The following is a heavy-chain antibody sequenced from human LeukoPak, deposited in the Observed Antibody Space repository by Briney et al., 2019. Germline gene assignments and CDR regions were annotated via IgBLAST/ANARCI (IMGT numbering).Heavy chain of an antibody. CDR2: IWYDGSNK. J-gene: IGHJ5*02. D-gene: IGHD6-19*01. Sequence: PGGSLRLSCAASGFTFSTYGMHWVRQAPGKGLEWVAVIWYDGSNKYYADSVKGRFTISRDNSKNTLYLQMNSLRAEDTAVYYCARTPLEYTSDWYNWFDPWGQGTLVTVSS. V-gene: IGHV3-33*01. CDR1: GFTFSTYG. CDR3: ARTPLEYTSDWYNWFDP.